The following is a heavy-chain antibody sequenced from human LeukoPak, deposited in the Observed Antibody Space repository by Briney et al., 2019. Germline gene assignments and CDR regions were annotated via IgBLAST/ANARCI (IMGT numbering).Heavy chain of an antibody. D-gene: IGHD1-26*01. CDR1: GGSISSYY. J-gene: IGHJ4*02. V-gene: IGHV4-59*08. CDR3: ARTVGATRGGFDY. CDR2: IYYSGST. Sequence: SETLSLTCTVSGGSISSYYWSWIRQPPGKGLEWIGYIYYSGSTNYNPSLKSRVTISVDTSKNQFSLKLSSVTAADTAVYYCARTVGATRGGFDYWGQGTLVTVSS.